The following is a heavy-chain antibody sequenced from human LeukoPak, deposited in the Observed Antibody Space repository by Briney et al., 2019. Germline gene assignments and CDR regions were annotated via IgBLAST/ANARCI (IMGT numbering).Heavy chain of an antibody. V-gene: IGHV3-30*02. CDR2: IRYDGIHE. J-gene: IGHJ3*02. CDR3: AKDPISGYGSAFDI. Sequence: GRSLRLSCAASGFTFNNYAFHWVRQAPGKGLEWVAFIRYDGIHEFYADSVKGRFTVSRDNSKNTLFLQMNSLRVEDAAVYYCAKDPISGYGSAFDIWGQGTMVTVSS. D-gene: IGHD5-12*01. CDR1: GFTFNNYA.